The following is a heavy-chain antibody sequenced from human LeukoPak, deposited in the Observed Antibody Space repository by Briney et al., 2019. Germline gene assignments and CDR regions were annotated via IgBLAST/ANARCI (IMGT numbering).Heavy chain of an antibody. D-gene: IGHD3-10*01. CDR3: ASPHYFGSGSYYTLYGAYLALFGLRFVAVLAFYY. J-gene: IGHJ4*02. Sequence: ASVKVSCKASGGTFSSYAISWVRQAPGQGLEWMGGIIPIFGTANYAQKFQGRVTITADKSTSTAYMELSSLRSEDTAVYYCASPHYFGSGSYYTLYGAYLALFGLRFVAVLAFYYWGPGTLVTVSS. CDR2: IIPIFGTA. CDR1: GGTFSSYA. V-gene: IGHV1-69*06.